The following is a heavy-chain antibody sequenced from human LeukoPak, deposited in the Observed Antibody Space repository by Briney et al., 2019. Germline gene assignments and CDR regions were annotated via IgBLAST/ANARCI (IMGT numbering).Heavy chain of an antibody. D-gene: IGHD5-18*01. CDR1: GGSISSYY. CDR3: ARLSGYSYGNYNYYYMDV. Sequence: SETLSLTCTVSGGSISSYYWSWIRQPPGKGLEWIGHIYFSGSTNYNPSLKSRVTISVDTSKNQFSLKLSSVTAADTAVYYCARLSGYSYGNYNYYYMDVWGKGTTVTISS. CDR2: IYFSGST. J-gene: IGHJ6*03. V-gene: IGHV4-59*01.